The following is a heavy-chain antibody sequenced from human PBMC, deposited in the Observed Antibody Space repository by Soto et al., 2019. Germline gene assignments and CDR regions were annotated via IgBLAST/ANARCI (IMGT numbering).Heavy chain of an antibody. CDR2: VSGSGGST. J-gene: IGHJ4*01. V-gene: IGHV3-23*01. CDR1: GFTFSSYA. Sequence: EVQLLESGGGLVQPGGSLRLSCAASGFTFSSYAMSWVRQAPGKGLEWVSAVSGSGGSTYYADSVKGRFTISRDNSNNPPYVQTNSLCGEDTAVSYCAMGYCSGGSYYSEGGYCFDYWGHGTLGAVCS. D-gene: IGHD2-15*01. CDR3: AMGYCSGGSYYSEGGYCFDY.